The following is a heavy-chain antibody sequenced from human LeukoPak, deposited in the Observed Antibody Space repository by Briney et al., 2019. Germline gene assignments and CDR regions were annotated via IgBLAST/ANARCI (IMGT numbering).Heavy chain of an antibody. CDR1: GFTFSDYA. D-gene: IGHD1-26*01. CDR3: AKPMGRELLGNYFDY. J-gene: IGHJ4*02. CDR2: VSGSGGIT. Sequence: PGGSLRLSCAASGFTFSDYAMNWVRQAPGRGLEWVSAVSGSGGITYYADSVKGRFTISRDNSKNTLYLQISSLRAEDTAVYYCAKPMGRELLGNYFDYWGQGTLVAVSS. V-gene: IGHV3-23*01.